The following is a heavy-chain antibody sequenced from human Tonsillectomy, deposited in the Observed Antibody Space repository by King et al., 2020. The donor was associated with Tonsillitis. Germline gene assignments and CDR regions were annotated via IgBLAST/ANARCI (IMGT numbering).Heavy chain of an antibody. CDR2: ISGYNGNT. D-gene: IGHD2-15*01. J-gene: IGHJ4*02. V-gene: IGHV1-18*04. CDR3: VRDDPEYSSEPDF. CDR1: DFTLTNYG. Sequence: QLVQSGPELKKPGASVKVSCKAADFTLTNYGITWVRQAPGQGLEWMGWISGYNGNTNYVQKFKGRVTMTTETSTNTAYMELRSLISDDSAIYYCVRDDPEYSSEPDFWGQGTLVTVSS.